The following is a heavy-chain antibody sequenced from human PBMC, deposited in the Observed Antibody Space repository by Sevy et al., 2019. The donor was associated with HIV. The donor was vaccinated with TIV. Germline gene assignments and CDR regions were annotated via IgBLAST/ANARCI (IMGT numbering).Heavy chain of an antibody. CDR3: ARDPVGIGWFDP. Sequence: GGSLRLSCAASGFTFSSYAMSWVRQAPEKGLEWVSTLGGSGDTTYYADSVKGRFTISRDNAKNTLYLQMNSLRAEDTAVYYCARDPVGIGWFDPWGQGTLVTVSS. CDR2: LGGSGDTT. J-gene: IGHJ5*02. CDR1: GFTFSSYA. D-gene: IGHD1-20*01. V-gene: IGHV3-23*01.